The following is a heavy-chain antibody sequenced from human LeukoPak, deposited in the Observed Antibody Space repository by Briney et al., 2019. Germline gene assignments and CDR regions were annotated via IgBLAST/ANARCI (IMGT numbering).Heavy chain of an antibody. Sequence: GASVKASCKASGYTFTGYYMHWVRQAPGQGLEWMGWINPNSGGTNYAQKFQGRVTMTRDTSISTAYMELSRLRSDDTAVYYCARVPDYGDWFDYWGQGTLVTVSS. CDR1: GYTFTGYY. V-gene: IGHV1-2*02. CDR3: ARVPDYGDWFDY. J-gene: IGHJ4*02. CDR2: INPNSGGT. D-gene: IGHD4-17*01.